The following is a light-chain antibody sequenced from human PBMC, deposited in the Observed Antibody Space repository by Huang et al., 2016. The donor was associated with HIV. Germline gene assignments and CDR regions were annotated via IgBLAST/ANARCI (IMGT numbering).Light chain of an antibody. CDR2: GAS. V-gene: IGKV1-33*01. CDR3: QQYDSLYT. CDR1: QDIRSY. Sequence: IQMTQSPASLSAYVGDRVTISCQANQDIRSYLNWYQQKPGKAPRRLIYGASKLQAGVPSRFSGNGSGTYFTITIGSLQSEDIATYYCQQYDSLYTCGQGTRLEIK. J-gene: IGKJ2*01.